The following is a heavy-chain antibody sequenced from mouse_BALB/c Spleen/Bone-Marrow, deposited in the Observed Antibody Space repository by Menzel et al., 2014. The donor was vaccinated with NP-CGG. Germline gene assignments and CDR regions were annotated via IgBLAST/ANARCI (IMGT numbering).Heavy chain of an antibody. CDR3: ARLGYYGYFDY. J-gene: IGHJ2*01. CDR2: INPDSSTI. V-gene: IGHV4-1*02. D-gene: IGHD2-3*01. Sequence: DVKLQESGSGLVQPGGSLKLSCAASGFDFXRYWMSWVRQAPGKGLEWIGEINPDSSTINYTPSLKDKFIISRDNAKNTLYLQMSKVRSEDTALYYCARLGYYGYFDYWGQGTTLTVSS. CDR1: GFDFXRYW.